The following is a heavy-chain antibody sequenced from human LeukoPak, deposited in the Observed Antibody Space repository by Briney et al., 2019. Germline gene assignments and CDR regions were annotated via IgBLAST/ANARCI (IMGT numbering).Heavy chain of an antibody. D-gene: IGHD2-21*02. CDR2: INPNSGGA. CDR3: VREIRAISVTAE. J-gene: IGHJ1*01. Sequence: ASVKVSCKASGYTFTDYYMQWVRQAPGQKLEWMGWINPNSGGAYYAQKFQGRVTLTRDTSITTAYTELSRPRSDDTAVYYCVREIRAISVTAEWGQGTLTSVSS. CDR1: GYTFTDYY. V-gene: IGHV1-2*02.